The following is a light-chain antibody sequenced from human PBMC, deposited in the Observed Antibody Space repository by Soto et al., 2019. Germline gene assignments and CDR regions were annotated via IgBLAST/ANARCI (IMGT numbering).Light chain of an antibody. CDR2: DAS. CDR3: QQYHSWT. CDR1: HTISIW. J-gene: IGKJ1*01. V-gene: IGKV1-5*01. Sequence: DIQITQSPSTLSGSVGDRVTITFRAIHTISIWLAWYQQKPGKAPKLLIYDASSLESGVPSRFSGSGSGTEFILTISSLQPDDFATYYCQQYHSWTFGQGTKVDIK.